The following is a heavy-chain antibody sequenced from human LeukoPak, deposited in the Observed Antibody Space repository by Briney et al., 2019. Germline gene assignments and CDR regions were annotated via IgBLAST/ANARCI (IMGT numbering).Heavy chain of an antibody. CDR3: AKDREGGFDY. V-gene: IGHV3-23*01. Sequence: GGSLRLSCAASGFAFSSYAMSWVRRAPGKGLEWVSAISGSGGSTYYADSVKGRFTISRDNSKNTLYLQMNSLRAEDTAVYYCAKDREGGFDYWGQGTLVTVSS. J-gene: IGHJ4*02. CDR2: ISGSGGST. D-gene: IGHD1-26*01. CDR1: GFAFSSYA.